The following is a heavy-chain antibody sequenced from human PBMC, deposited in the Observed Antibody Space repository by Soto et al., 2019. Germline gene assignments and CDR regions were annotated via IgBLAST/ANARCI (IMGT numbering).Heavy chain of an antibody. V-gene: IGHV3-23*01. Sequence: GGSLRLSCAASGFTFSSYAMSWVRQAPGKGLEWVSAISGSGGSTYYADSVKGRFTISRDNSKNTLYLQMNSLRAEDTAVYYCAKDHAQTYINRMTTVTTWHLYFDYWGQGTLVTVSS. J-gene: IGHJ4*02. CDR2: ISGSGGST. D-gene: IGHD4-17*01. CDR1: GFTFSSYA. CDR3: AKDHAQTYINRMTTVTTWHLYFDY.